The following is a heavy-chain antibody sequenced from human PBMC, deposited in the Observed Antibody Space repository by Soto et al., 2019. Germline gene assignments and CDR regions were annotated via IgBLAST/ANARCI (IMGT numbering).Heavy chain of an antibody. Sequence: SETLSLTCTVSGGSISSGGYYWSWIRQHPGKGLEWFGYIYYSGSTYYNPSLKSRVTISVDTSKNQFSLKLSSVTAADTAVYYCAGSILGYCSSTSCYGPYYFDYWGQGTLVTVSS. V-gene: IGHV4-31*03. CDR1: GGSISSGGYY. J-gene: IGHJ4*02. CDR2: IYYSGST. CDR3: AGSILGYCSSTSCYGPYYFDY. D-gene: IGHD2-2*01.